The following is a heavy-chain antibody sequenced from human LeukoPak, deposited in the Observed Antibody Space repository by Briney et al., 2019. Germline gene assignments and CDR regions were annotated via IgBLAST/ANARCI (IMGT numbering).Heavy chain of an antibody. V-gene: IGHV3-23*01. CDR3: AKATQRFLEWSAFDP. Sequence: GGSLRLSCAASGFTFTSYAMTWVRQAPGKGLEWVSTVSGSAGRTDYADSVKGRFTISRDNSKNTLYLQMNSLRAEDTAVYYCAKATQRFLEWSAFDPWGQGTLVTVSS. D-gene: IGHD3-3*01. CDR2: VSGSAGRT. J-gene: IGHJ5*02. CDR1: GFTFTSYA.